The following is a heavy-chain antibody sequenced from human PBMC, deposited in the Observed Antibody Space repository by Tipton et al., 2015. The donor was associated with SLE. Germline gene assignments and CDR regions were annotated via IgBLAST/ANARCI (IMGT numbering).Heavy chain of an antibody. V-gene: IGHV4-31*03. J-gene: IGHJ4*02. D-gene: IGHD6-6*01. CDR1: GGSISSGGYY. CDR2: IYYSGST. CDR3: ARVSQQLVGGFTYVDY. Sequence: TLSLTCTVSGGSISSGGYYWSWIRQHPGKGLEWIGYIYYSGSTYYNPSLKSRVTISVDTSKNQFSLKLSSVTAADTAVYYCARVSQQLVGGFTYVDYWGQGTLVTVSS.